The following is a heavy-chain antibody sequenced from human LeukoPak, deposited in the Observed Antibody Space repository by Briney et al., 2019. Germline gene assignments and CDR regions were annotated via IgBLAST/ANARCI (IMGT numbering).Heavy chain of an antibody. CDR1: GFTFSSYW. CDR2: INSDGSRT. Sequence: GGSLRLSCAASGFTFSSYWMHWVRQAPGKGLVWVSRINSDGSRTNYADFVKGRFTISRDNAKNTLYLQMNSLRAEDMAVYYCARGCIMDYYDSSGLDWFDPWGQGTLVTVSS. CDR3: ARGCIMDYYDSSGLDWFDP. V-gene: IGHV3-74*01. D-gene: IGHD3-22*01. J-gene: IGHJ5*02.